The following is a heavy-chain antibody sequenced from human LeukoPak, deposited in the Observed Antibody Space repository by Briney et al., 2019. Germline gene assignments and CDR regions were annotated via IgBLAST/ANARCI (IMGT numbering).Heavy chain of an antibody. Sequence: GESLKISCKGSGYSFTSYWIGWVRQMPGKGLEWMGIIYPGDSDTRYSPSFQSQVTISADKSISTAYLQWSSLKASDTAMYYCARRGIAAAGTEYYFDYWGQGTLVTVSS. CDR2: IYPGDSDT. CDR1: GYSFTSYW. J-gene: IGHJ4*02. CDR3: ARRGIAAAGTEYYFDY. D-gene: IGHD6-13*01. V-gene: IGHV5-51*01.